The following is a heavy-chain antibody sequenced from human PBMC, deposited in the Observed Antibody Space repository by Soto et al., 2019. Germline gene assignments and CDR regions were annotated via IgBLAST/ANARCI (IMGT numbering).Heavy chain of an antibody. CDR1: GGSFSGYY. J-gene: IGHJ3*02. D-gene: IGHD4-4*01. V-gene: IGHV4-34*01. CDR2: INHSGST. CDR3: ASNYAPFFDI. Sequence: QVQLQQWGAGLLKPSETLSLTCAVYGGSFSGYYWSWIRQPPGKGLEWNGEINHSGSTNYNPSLKSRVTISVDTSKNQFSLKLSSVTAADTAVYYCASNYAPFFDIWGQGTMVTVSS.